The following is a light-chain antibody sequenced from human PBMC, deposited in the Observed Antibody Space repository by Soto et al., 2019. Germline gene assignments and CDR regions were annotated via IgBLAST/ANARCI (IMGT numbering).Light chain of an antibody. CDR1: SSNIGAGYD. Sequence: QSVLTQPPSVSGGAPGQRVTISCTGTSSNIGAGYDVSWYQHLPGTAPKLLIYGNRFRPSGVPDRFSGSQSGTSASLAITGLQAEDEADYYCQSYDNSLNAYVFGTGTKLTVL. J-gene: IGLJ1*01. CDR2: GNR. V-gene: IGLV1-40*01. CDR3: QSYDNSLNAYV.